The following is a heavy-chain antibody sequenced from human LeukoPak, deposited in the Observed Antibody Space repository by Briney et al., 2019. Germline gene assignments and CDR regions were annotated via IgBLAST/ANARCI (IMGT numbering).Heavy chain of an antibody. CDR2: IIPIFGTA. V-gene: IGHV1-69*05. Sequence: ASVKVSCKASGGTFSSYAISWVRQAPGQGLEWMGRIIPIFGTANYAQKFQGRVTITTDESTSTAYMELSSLRSEDTAVYYCARSYGWGSYPDYWGQGTLVTVSS. J-gene: IGHJ4*02. CDR1: GGTFSSYA. CDR3: ARSYGWGSYPDY. D-gene: IGHD3-10*01.